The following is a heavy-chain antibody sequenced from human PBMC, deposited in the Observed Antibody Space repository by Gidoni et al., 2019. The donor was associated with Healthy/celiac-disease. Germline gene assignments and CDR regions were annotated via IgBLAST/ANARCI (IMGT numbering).Heavy chain of an antibody. Sequence: QVQLQQWGAGLLQPSETLSLTCAVYGGSFSGYYWSWIRQPPGKGLEWIGEINHSGSTNYNPSLKSRVTISVDTSKNQFSLKLSSVTAADTAVYYCANWYCSSTSCYSYFDYWGQGTLVTVSA. CDR3: ANWYCSSTSCYSYFDY. CDR1: GGSFSGYY. D-gene: IGHD2-2*02. V-gene: IGHV4-34*01. J-gene: IGHJ4*02. CDR2: INHSGST.